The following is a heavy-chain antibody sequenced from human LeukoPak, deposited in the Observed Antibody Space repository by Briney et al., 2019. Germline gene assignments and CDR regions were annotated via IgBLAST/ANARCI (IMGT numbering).Heavy chain of an antibody. D-gene: IGHD4-17*01. Sequence: GGSLRLSCSASEFSFSNFWMSWVRQAPGKWPEWVANIKQDGSEKYYVDSVKGRFTISRDNAETSLHLQMNSLRAEDTAVYYCARGGNHGDYWYFDLWGRGTLVTVSS. V-gene: IGHV3-7*01. CDR2: IKQDGSEK. CDR1: EFSFSNFW. CDR3: ARGGNHGDYWYFDL. J-gene: IGHJ2*01.